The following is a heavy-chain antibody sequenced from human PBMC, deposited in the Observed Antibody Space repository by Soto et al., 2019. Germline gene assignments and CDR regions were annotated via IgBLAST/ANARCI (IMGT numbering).Heavy chain of an antibody. D-gene: IGHD3-9*01. Sequence: ASVKVSCKASGYTFTSYDINWVRQATGQGLEWMGWMNPNSGNTGYAQKFQGRVTMTRNTSISTAYMELSSLRSEDTAVYYCASAYYDILTGYRPWYYYGMDVWGQGTTVTVLL. V-gene: IGHV1-8*01. CDR2: MNPNSGNT. J-gene: IGHJ6*02. CDR3: ASAYYDILTGYRPWYYYGMDV. CDR1: GYTFTSYD.